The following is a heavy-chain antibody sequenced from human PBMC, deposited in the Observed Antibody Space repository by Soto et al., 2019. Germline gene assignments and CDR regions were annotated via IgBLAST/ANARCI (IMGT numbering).Heavy chain of an antibody. CDR1: GFTFSSFA. Sequence: GGSLRLSCAVSGFTFSSFAMSWVRQAPGKGLEWVSVISSSGGTTYYADSVKGRFTISRDNSKNTLYLQMNSLRAEDTAVYYCAAVYSYGYAVYWGQGA. CDR3: AAVYSYGYAVY. D-gene: IGHD5-18*01. V-gene: IGHV3-23*01. CDR2: ISSSGGTT. J-gene: IGHJ4*02.